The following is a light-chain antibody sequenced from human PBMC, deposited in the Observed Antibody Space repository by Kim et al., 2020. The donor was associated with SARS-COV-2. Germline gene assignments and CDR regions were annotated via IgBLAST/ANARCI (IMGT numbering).Light chain of an antibody. J-gene: IGKJ1*01. V-gene: IGKV1-5*03. CDR3: QQYDILPWT. CDR1: QSMRTS. CDR2: SAS. Sequence: GSVGDRVIITCRASQSMRTSLAWYQQKSGKAPKLLLYSASTLESGVPSRFSGSRSGPECTLTLRSLHPGDFATYFCQQYDILPWTFGRGTKVDIK.